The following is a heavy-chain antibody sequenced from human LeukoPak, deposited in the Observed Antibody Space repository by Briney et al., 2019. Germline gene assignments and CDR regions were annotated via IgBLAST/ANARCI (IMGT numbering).Heavy chain of an antibody. Sequence: GGSLRLSCAASGFTFSSYSMNWVRQAPGKGLEWVSSISSGSSYIYYADSVKGRFTISRDNAKNSLYLQMSSLRAEDTAVYYCARDIAGISDYWGQGTLVTVSP. CDR1: GFTFSSYS. V-gene: IGHV3-21*01. CDR3: ARDIAGISDY. D-gene: IGHD6-13*01. CDR2: ISSGSSYI. J-gene: IGHJ4*02.